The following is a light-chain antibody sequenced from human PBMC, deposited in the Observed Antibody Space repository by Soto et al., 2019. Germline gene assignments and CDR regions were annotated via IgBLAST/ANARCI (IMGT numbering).Light chain of an antibody. J-gene: IGLJ1*01. CDR3: SSYTSSSTYV. CDR2: DNT. V-gene: IGLV1-40*01. CDR1: SSNIGAGYD. Sequence: QPVLTQPPSVSGAPGQRVTISCTGSSSNIGAGYDLHWYQQLPGTAPKLLIYDNTNRPSGVPDRFSGSKSGTSASLAITGLQAEDEADYYCSSYTSSSTYVFGTGTKLTVL.